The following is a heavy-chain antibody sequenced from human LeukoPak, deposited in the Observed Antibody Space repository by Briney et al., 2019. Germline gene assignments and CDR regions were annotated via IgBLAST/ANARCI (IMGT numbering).Heavy chain of an antibody. CDR1: GFTFSSYW. Sequence: GGSLRLSCAASGFTFSSYWIHWVRQDPGKGLVWVSRINSDGSTTSYADSVKGRFTISRDNAKNTLYLQMNSLRAEDTAVYYCATAPMSGYTYTLGYWSQGTLVTVSS. J-gene: IGHJ4*02. CDR3: ATAPMSGYTYTLGY. CDR2: INSDGSTT. V-gene: IGHV3-74*01. D-gene: IGHD5-18*01.